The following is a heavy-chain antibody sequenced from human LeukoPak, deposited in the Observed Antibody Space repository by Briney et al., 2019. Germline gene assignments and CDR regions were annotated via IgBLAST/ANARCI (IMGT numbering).Heavy chain of an antibody. D-gene: IGHD3-9*01. CDR1: GGSISSSSYY. J-gene: IGHJ4*02. CDR3: ARQHFDWLPRAAKEYYFDY. CDR2: IYYSGST. Sequence: SETLSLTCTVSGGSISSSSYYWGWIRQPPGKGLEWIGSIYYSGSTYYNPSLKSRVTISVDTSKNQFSLKLSSVTAADTAVYYCARQHFDWLPRAAKEYYFDYWGQGTLVTVSS. V-gene: IGHV4-39*07.